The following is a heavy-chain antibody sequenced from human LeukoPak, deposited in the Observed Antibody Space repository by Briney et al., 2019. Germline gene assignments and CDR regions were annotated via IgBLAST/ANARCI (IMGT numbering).Heavy chain of an antibody. CDR3: ARQGTEWLRLGFDY. CDR2: ISGSGGST. D-gene: IGHD5-12*01. J-gene: IGHJ4*02. CDR1: GFTFSSDA. Sequence: PGGSLRLSCIGTGFTFSSDAMAWVRQAPGKGLEWVSGISGSGGSTYYADSVKGRFTISRDNSKNTLYLQMNSLRAEDTAVYYCARQGTEWLRLGFDYWGQGTLVTVSS. V-gene: IGHV3-23*01.